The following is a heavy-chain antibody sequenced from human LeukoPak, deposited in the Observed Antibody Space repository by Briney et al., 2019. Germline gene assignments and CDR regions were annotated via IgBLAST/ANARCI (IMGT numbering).Heavy chain of an antibody. CDR3: ARVYYYGSGSPKPSFDY. Sequence: SETLSLTCAVYGGSFSSYYWSWIRQPPGKGLEWIGYIYYSGSTNYNPSLKSRVTISVDTSKNQFSLKLSSVTAADTAVYYCARVYYYGSGSPKPSFDYWGQGTLVTVSS. V-gene: IGHV4-59*01. CDR2: IYYSGST. J-gene: IGHJ4*02. CDR1: GGSFSSYY. D-gene: IGHD3-10*01.